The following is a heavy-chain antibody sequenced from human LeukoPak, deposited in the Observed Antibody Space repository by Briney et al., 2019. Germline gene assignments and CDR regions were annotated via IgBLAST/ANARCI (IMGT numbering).Heavy chain of an antibody. J-gene: IGHJ4*02. CDR2: INPNSGST. CDR3: ARDSETYYYGSGSYFFDY. Sequence: ASVKVSCKASGYTFTGYYMHWVRQAPGQGLEWMGWINPNSGSTNYAQKFQGRVTMTRDTSISTAYMELSRLRSDDTAVYYCARDSETYYYGSGSYFFDYWGQGTLVTVSS. D-gene: IGHD3-10*01. CDR1: GYTFTGYY. V-gene: IGHV1-2*02.